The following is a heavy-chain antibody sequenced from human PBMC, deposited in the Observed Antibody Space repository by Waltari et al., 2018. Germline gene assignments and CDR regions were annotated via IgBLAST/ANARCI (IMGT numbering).Heavy chain of an antibody. CDR3: ARGDNWNDRLDF. J-gene: IGHJ3*01. CDR2: INPNTGAA. V-gene: IGHV1-8*01. Sequence: QVQLVQSGAEVKKPGASVRVSCKASGYTFISYDINWVRQAPGQGLEWMGWINPNTGAARFAKNFQDRVTMTRSTSETTAYMEISDLTSHDTAVYYCARGDNWNDRLDFWGQGTKVTVSS. D-gene: IGHD1-1*01. CDR1: GYTFISYD.